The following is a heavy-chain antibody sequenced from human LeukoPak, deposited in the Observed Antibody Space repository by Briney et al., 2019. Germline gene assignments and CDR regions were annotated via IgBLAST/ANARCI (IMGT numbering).Heavy chain of an antibody. CDR2: ISAYNGNT. CDR1: GYTFTSYG. CDR3: ARAEGLAAAGTTVGAFDI. D-gene: IGHD6-13*01. V-gene: IGHV1-18*01. Sequence: ASVKVSCKASGYTFTSYGISWVRQAPGQGLEWMGWISAYNGNTNYAQKLQGRVTMTTDTSTSTAYMELRSLRSDDTAVYYCARAEGLAAAGTTVGAFDIWGQGTMVTVPS. J-gene: IGHJ3*02.